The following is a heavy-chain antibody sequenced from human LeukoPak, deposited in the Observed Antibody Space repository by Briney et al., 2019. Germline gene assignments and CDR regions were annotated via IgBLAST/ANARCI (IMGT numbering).Heavy chain of an antibody. CDR3: AVSGGSCCLFDY. J-gene: IGHJ4*02. V-gene: IGHV1-2*02. Sequence: ASVKVCCKASGYTFTGYYMHWVRQAPGQGVEWMGWINPNSGGTNYAQKFQGRVTMTRDTSISTAYMELSRLRSDDTAVYYCAVSGGSCCLFDYWGQGTLVTVSS. CDR1: GYTFTGYY. CDR2: INPNSGGT. D-gene: IGHD2-15*01.